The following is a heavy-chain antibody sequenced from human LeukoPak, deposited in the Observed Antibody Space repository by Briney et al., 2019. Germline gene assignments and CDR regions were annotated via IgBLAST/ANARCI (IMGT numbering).Heavy chain of an antibody. CDR3: ARHRPGERRFDP. J-gene: IGHJ5*02. V-gene: IGHV4-59*08. D-gene: IGHD3-16*01. Sequence: SETLSLTCTVSRGSISSYYWSWIRQPPGKGLEWIGYINYSGNTNYNPSLNSRVTISVDTSKNQFSLKLSSVTAADTAVYYCARHRPGERRFDPWGQGTLVTVSS. CDR2: INYSGNT. CDR1: RGSISSYY.